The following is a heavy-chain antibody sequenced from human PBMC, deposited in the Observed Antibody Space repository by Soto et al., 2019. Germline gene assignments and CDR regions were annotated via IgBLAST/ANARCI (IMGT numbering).Heavy chain of an antibody. CDR1: GYSFTSYW. CDR2: IDPSDSYT. Sequence: PGESLKISCNGSGYSFTSYWISWVRQMPWKGLEWMGRIDPSDSYTNYSPSFQGHVTISADKSISTAYLQWSSLKASDTAMYYCASRPSTSGMGGYYYGMDVWGQGTTVTAP. J-gene: IGHJ6*02. CDR3: ASRPSTSGMGGYYYGMDV. D-gene: IGHD2-2*01. V-gene: IGHV5-10-1*01.